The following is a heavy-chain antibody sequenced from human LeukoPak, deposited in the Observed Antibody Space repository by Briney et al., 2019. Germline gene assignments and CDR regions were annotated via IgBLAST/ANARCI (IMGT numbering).Heavy chain of an antibody. CDR1: GGSFSGYY. CDR3: ARLRYNWNVCVFDI. Sequence: SETLSLTCAAYGGSFSGYYWSWIRQPPGKGLEWIGEINHSGSTNYNPSLKSRVTISVDTSKNQFSLKLSSVTAADAAVYYCARLRYNWNVCVFDIWGQGTMVTISS. J-gene: IGHJ3*02. CDR2: INHSGST. D-gene: IGHD1-1*01. V-gene: IGHV4-34*01.